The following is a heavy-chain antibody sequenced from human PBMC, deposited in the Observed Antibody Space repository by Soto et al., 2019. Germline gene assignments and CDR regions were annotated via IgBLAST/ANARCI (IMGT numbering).Heavy chain of an antibody. V-gene: IGHV4-34*01. D-gene: IGHD2-2*01. CDR2: INHSGCT. Sequence: SETLSLTCAVYGGSFSCYYWSWIRQPPGKGLEWSGEINHSGCTNCNPSLKSRVTISVDTSKNQFSLKLSSVTAADTAVYYCARGRPSDVRLYCSSTSCYVGYYYYMDVWGKGTTVTVSS. CDR3: ARGRPSDVRLYCSSTSCYVGYYYYMDV. J-gene: IGHJ6*03. CDR1: GGSFSCYY.